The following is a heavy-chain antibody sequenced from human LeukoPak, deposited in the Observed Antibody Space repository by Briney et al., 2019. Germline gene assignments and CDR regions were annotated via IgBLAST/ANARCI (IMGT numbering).Heavy chain of an antibody. D-gene: IGHD3-22*01. V-gene: IGHV4-59*11. CDR3: ARVTGYMIEDYFDY. Sequence: SETLSLTCTVSGGSISSHYWSWIRQPPGKGLEWVGDIYYSGSTNYNPSLKSRVTISVDTSKNQFSLKLSSVTAADTAVYYCARVTGYMIEDYFDYWGQGTLVTVSS. J-gene: IGHJ4*02. CDR2: IYYSGST. CDR1: GGSISSHY.